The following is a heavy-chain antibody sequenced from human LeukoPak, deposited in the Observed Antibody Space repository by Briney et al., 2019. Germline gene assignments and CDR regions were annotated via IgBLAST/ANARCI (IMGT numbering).Heavy chain of an antibody. CDR3: ASSPRGGAVAGHYYFDF. CDR1: GYSISGGYH. Sequence: SETLSLTRAVSGYSISGGYHWGWIRQPPGKGLEWIGIISHSGFTYYNPSLKSRVTISVDTSKNQFSLMLNSVTAADTAVYYCASSPRGGAVAGHYYFDFWGQGTLVTVSS. D-gene: IGHD6-19*01. V-gene: IGHV4-38-2*01. CDR2: ISHSGFT. J-gene: IGHJ4*02.